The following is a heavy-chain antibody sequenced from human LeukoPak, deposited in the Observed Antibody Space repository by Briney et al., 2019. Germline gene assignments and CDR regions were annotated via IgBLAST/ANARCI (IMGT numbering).Heavy chain of an antibody. Sequence: TGGSLRLSCAACGFTFSSYAMHWVRQAPGKGMEWVAVISYDGSNKYYADSVKGRFTISRDNSKNTLYLQMNSLRAEDTAVYYCARGYYDFWSGYYISYYGMDVWGQGTTVTVSS. CDR1: GFTFSSYA. CDR2: ISYDGSNK. V-gene: IGHV3-30-3*01. D-gene: IGHD3-3*01. J-gene: IGHJ6*02. CDR3: ARGYYDFWSGYYISYYGMDV.